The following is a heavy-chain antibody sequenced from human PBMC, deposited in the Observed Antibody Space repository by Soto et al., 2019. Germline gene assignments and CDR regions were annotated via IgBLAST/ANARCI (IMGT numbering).Heavy chain of an antibody. Sequence: PSETLSLTCTVSGGSISSYYWSWIRQPPGKGLEWIGYIYYSGSTNYNPSPKSRVTISVDTSKNQFSLKLSSVTAADTAVYYCARRRYCSSTSCYGNYYMDVWGKGTTVTVSS. V-gene: IGHV4-59*08. CDR2: IYYSGST. D-gene: IGHD2-2*01. CDR3: ARRRYCSSTSCYGNYYMDV. CDR1: GGSISSYY. J-gene: IGHJ6*03.